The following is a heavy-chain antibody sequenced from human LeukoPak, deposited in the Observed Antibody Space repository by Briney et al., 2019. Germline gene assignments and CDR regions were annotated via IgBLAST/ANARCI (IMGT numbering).Heavy chain of an antibody. J-gene: IGHJ5*02. V-gene: IGHV4-4*07. Sequence: SETLSLTCTVSGGSISSYYWSWIRQPAGKGLEWIGRIYTSGSTNYNPSLKSRVTMSVDTSKNQFSLKLSSVTAADTAVYYCARSTASSWFHGWFDPWGQGTLVTVSS. CDR3: ARSTASSWFHGWFDP. CDR2: IYTSGST. CDR1: GGSISSYY. D-gene: IGHD6-13*01.